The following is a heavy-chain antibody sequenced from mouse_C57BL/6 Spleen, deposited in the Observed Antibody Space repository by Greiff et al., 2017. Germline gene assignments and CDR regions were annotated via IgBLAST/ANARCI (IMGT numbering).Heavy chain of an antibody. V-gene: IGHV14-3*01. J-gene: IGHJ2*01. CDR3: AREYGSSFDY. D-gene: IGHD1-1*01. CDR2: IDPANGNT. CDR1: GFTITNTY. Sequence: VQLQQSVAELVRPGASVKLSCTASGFTITNTYMHWVKQRPEQGLEWIGRIDPANGNTNYAPKFQGKATITADTSSNTAYLQLSSLTSEDAAICYWAREYGSSFDYRGQGTTLTVSS.